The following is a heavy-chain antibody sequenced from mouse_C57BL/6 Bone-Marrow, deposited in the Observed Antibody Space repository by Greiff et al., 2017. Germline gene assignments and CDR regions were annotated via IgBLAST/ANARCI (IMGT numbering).Heavy chain of an antibody. CDR1: GFSLTSYG. CDR3: AKIGITTVVADAMDY. Sequence: VKLVESGPGLVQPSQSLSITCTVSGFSLTSYGVHWVRQSPGKGLEWLGVIWRGGSTDYNAAFMSRLSITKDNSKSQVFFKMNSLQADDTAIYYCAKIGITTVVADAMDYWGQGTSVTVSS. D-gene: IGHD1-1*01. CDR2: IWRGGST. J-gene: IGHJ4*01. V-gene: IGHV2-5*01.